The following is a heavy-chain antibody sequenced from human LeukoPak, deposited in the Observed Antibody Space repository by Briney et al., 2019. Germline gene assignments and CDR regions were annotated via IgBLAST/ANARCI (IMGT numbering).Heavy chain of an antibody. Sequence: GGSLRLSCAASGFTFSNAWMSWVRQAPGKGLEWVGRIKSKTDGGTTDYAAPVKGRFTISRDDSKNTLYLQMNSLKTENTAVYYCTTGSKYSSSWYMVMAVYFQHWGQGTLVTVSS. CDR3: TTGSKYSSSWYMVMAVYFQH. D-gene: IGHD6-13*01. CDR1: GFTFSNAW. J-gene: IGHJ1*01. CDR2: IKSKTDGGTT. V-gene: IGHV3-15*01.